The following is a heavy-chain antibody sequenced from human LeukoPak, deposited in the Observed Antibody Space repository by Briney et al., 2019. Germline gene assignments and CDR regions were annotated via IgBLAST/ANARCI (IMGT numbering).Heavy chain of an antibody. CDR1: DDSVSSSRYY. Sequence: VKPTETLSLTCTVSDDSVSSSRYYWTWIRQPPGKGLEWIEYIYHGSATYNPSLESRVTLSMDTSKTQYSLKMTSVTAADTAVYYCAREGGRQWLVSGALVSWGQGTLVTASS. CDR2: IYHGSA. V-gene: IGHV4-61*01. CDR3: AREGGRQWLVSGALVS. D-gene: IGHD6-19*01. J-gene: IGHJ5*01.